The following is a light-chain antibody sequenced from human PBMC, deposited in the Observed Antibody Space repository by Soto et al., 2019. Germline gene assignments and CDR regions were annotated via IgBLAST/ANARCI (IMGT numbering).Light chain of an antibody. Sequence: DIPMTQSPSTLSASVGDRVTITCRASQSISSWLAWYQQKPGKAPKLLIYDASSLESGVPSRFSGSGSGTEFTLTISSLQPDDFATYYCQQYNSYSRTFGQGTQVEI. V-gene: IGKV1-5*01. J-gene: IGKJ1*01. CDR2: DAS. CDR1: QSISSW. CDR3: QQYNSYSRT.